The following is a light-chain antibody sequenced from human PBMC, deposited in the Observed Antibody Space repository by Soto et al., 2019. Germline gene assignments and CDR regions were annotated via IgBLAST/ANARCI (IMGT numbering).Light chain of an antibody. CDR1: SSDVGSYNL. V-gene: IGLV2-23*01. CDR3: CSYAGSYNWV. Sequence: QSALTQPASVSGSPGQSITISCTGTSSDVGSYNLVSWYQQHPGKAPKLMIYEGSKRPSGISNRFSGPKSDNTASLTISGLQAEDEADYYCCSYAGSYNWVFGGGTKLTVL. J-gene: IGLJ3*02. CDR2: EGS.